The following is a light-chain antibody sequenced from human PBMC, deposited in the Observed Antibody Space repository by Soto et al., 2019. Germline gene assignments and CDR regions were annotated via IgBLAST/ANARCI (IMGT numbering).Light chain of an antibody. J-gene: IGLJ3*02. Sequence: QSVLTQPPSVSASLRQKVTISCSGSSSNIGNNYLSWYQQLPGTAPKLLIYDNNKRPSGIPDRFSGSKSGTSATLGITGLQTGDEADYYCGTWYSSLSAWVFGGGTKLTVL. CDR3: GTWYSSLSAWV. CDR2: DNN. CDR1: SSNIGNNY. V-gene: IGLV1-51*01.